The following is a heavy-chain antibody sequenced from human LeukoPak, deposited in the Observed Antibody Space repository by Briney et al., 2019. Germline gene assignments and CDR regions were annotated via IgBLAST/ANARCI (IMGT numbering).Heavy chain of an antibody. V-gene: IGHV4-30-4*08. J-gene: IGHJ5*02. Sequence: PSETLSLTCTVSGGSISSGDYYWSWIRQPPGKGLEWIGYIYYSGSTYYNPSLKSRVTISVDTSKNQFSLKLSSVTAADTAVYYCARGTGSLGYNWFDPWGQGTLVTVSS. D-gene: IGHD7-27*01. CDR1: GGSISSGDYY. CDR2: IYYSGST. CDR3: ARGTGSLGYNWFDP.